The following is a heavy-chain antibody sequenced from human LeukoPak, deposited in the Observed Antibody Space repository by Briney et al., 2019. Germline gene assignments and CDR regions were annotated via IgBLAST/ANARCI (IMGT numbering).Heavy chain of an antibody. CDR1: GFTFSDYS. CDR3: AKAQRFSSSGWFPFDY. J-gene: IGHJ4*02. Sequence: GGSLRLSCAASGFTFSDYSMNWVRQAPGKGLEWVAVISYDGSNKYYADSVKGRFTISRDNSKNTLYLQMNSLRAEDTAVYYCAKAQRFSSSGWFPFDYWGQGTLVTVSS. CDR2: ISYDGSNK. D-gene: IGHD6-19*01. V-gene: IGHV3-30*18.